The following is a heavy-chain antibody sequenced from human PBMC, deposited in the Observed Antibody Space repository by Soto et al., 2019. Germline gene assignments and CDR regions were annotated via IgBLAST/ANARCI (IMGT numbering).Heavy chain of an antibody. CDR2: IYYSRST. Sequence: QVQLQESGPGLVKPSETLSLTCTVSGGSISSYYWSWIRQPPGKGLEWIGYIYYSRSTNYNPSLKGRVTVSVDTAKTQFTLKLSSVTAADTAVYYCAGRYGGTFDYWGQGTLVTVSS. J-gene: IGHJ4*02. V-gene: IGHV4-59*08. CDR3: AGRYGGTFDY. D-gene: IGHD2-15*01. CDR1: GGSISSYY.